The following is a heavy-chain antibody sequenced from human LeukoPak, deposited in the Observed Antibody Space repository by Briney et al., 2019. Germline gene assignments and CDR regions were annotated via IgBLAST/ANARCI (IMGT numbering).Heavy chain of an antibody. J-gene: IGHJ4*02. V-gene: IGHV4-34*01. CDR2: ISHSGDT. D-gene: IGHD4-23*01. CDR3: ARGSNSVAN. CDR1: GVSFSESY. Sequence: PSETLSLTCAVYGVSFSESYLSWIRQPPGEGLEWVGEISHSGDTNYNPSLKSRVTISVDTSKNQFSLNLNSVTAADTAVYYCARGSNSVANWGQGTLVTVSS.